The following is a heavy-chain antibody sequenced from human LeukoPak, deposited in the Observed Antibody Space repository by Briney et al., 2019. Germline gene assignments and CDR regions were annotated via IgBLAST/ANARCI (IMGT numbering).Heavy chain of an antibody. CDR3: TRNPDGRNWFDP. J-gene: IGHJ5*02. D-gene: IGHD1-14*01. V-gene: IGHV3-74*01. CDR2: ISSDESST. CDR1: GFTFSHHW. Sequence: GGSLRLSCAASGFTFSHHWMHWVRQTPGKGLVWVSHISSDESSTTYADSVKGRFTISRDNRKNTLYLQMNSLRVEDTAMYYCTRNPDGRNWFDPWGQGTLVTVSS.